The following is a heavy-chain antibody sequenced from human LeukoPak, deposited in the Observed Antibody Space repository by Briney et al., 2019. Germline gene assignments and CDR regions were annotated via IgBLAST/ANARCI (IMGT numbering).Heavy chain of an antibody. CDR3: ARDWSVGTTIVVDY. CDR2: VYYSGTT. CDR1: GGSISSGNYY. Sequence: SETLSLTCTVSGGSISSGNYYWGWIRQPPGKGLEWIGSVYYSGTTYYNPSLNSRVTISVDTSKKQFSLKLSSVTATDTAVYYCARDWSVGTTIVVDYWGQGTLVTVSS. D-gene: IGHD1-26*01. V-gene: IGHV4-39*07. J-gene: IGHJ4*02.